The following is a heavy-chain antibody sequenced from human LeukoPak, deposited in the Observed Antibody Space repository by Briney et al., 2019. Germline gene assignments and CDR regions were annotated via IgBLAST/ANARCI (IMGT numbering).Heavy chain of an antibody. J-gene: IGHJ4*02. CDR1: GFTFSSYA. Sequence: GGSLRLSCAASGFTFSSYAMHWVRQAPGKGLEGGAVISYDGSNKYYADSVKGRFTISRDNSKNTLYLQMNSLRAEDTAVYYCARGLHSWELLLSKASGSLKLDYWGQGTLVTVSS. V-gene: IGHV3-30*04. CDR2: ISYDGSNK. CDR3: ARGLHSWELLLSKASGSLKLDY. D-gene: IGHD1-26*01.